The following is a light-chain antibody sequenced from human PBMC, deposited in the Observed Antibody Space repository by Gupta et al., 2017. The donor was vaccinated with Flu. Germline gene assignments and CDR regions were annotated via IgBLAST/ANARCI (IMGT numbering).Light chain of an antibody. J-gene: IGKJ1*01. CDR1: QMINDW. CDR2: KAS. CDR3: QIYKTF. V-gene: IGKV1-5*03. Sequence: DVQITQSPSTLSANVGDRVTISCRTSQMINDWLAWYQQTPGKAPKLLIYKASVLATGVPSRFSGSGSGTEFTLTMNSLQPDDFATYFCQIYKTFFGQGTTVE.